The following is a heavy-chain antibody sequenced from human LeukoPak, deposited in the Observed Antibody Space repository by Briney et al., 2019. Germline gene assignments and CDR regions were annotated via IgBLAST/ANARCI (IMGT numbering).Heavy chain of an antibody. CDR3: EREFWAAPSENWFDP. D-gene: IGHD3/OR15-3a*01. J-gene: IGHJ5*02. V-gene: IGHV4-4*07. CDR1: GGSISSYY. CDR2: IYTSGST. Sequence: SETLSLTCTVSGGSISSYYWSWIRQPAGKGLEWIGRIYTSGSTNYNPSLKSRVTMSVDTSKNQFSLKLSSVTAADTAVYYCEREFWAAPSENWFDPWGQGTLVTVSS.